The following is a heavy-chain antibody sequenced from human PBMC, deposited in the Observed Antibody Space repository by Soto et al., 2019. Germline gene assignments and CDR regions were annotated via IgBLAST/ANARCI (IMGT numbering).Heavy chain of an antibody. D-gene: IGHD2-15*01. J-gene: IGHJ4*02. Sequence: QAHLQQSGAEVKKPGASVKVSWEASGYNFATTSIAWVRQAPGQGLEWMGWITPYNGDTNYEQKLQGRVTMTTDTSTNTAHMEVRSLRSDDTAVYYCATLGPCSGGTCYSRPLDNWGQGTLVTVSS. V-gene: IGHV1-18*01. CDR3: ATLGPCSGGTCYSRPLDN. CDR1: GYNFATTS. CDR2: ITPYNGDT.